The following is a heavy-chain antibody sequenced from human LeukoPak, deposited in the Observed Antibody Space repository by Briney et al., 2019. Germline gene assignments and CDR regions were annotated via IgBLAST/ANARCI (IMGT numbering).Heavy chain of an antibody. CDR2: ISSSSRYI. Sequence: GGSLRLSCAASGFTFNRYSMNWVRQAPGKGLEWVSSISSSSRYIYYADSVKGRFTISRDNAKNSLYMQMNSLRAEDTAVYYCARDREEDYYMDVWGKGTTVTVSS. J-gene: IGHJ6*03. CDR1: GFTFNRYS. CDR3: ARDREEDYYMDV. V-gene: IGHV3-21*01.